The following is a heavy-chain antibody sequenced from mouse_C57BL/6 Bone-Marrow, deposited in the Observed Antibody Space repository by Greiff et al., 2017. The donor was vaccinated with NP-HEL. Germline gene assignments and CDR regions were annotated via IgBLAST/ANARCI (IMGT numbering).Heavy chain of an antibody. Sequence: KQEGPELVRPGASVKISCKAPGYTFTSHWMQWVRQRPGQGLEWIGEICPGSGSTYYNEKFKGKATLTVDTSSSTAYMQLSSLTSEDSAVFFCARAYYGNYGYFDVWGTGTTVTVSS. J-gene: IGHJ1*03. CDR1: GYTFTSHW. D-gene: IGHD2-10*01. CDR3: ARAYYGNYGYFDV. CDR2: ICPGSGST. V-gene: IGHV1-56*01.